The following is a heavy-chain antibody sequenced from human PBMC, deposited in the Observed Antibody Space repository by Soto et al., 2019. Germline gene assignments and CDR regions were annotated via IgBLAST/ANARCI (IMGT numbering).Heavy chain of an antibody. D-gene: IGHD2-15*01. J-gene: IGHJ6*03. V-gene: IGHV3-23*01. Sequence: GGSMRLSCAASRFRVKSYAMSWVRKAPGKGLEWVSAISGSGGSTYYADSVKGRFTISRDNSKNTLYLQMNSLRAEDTAVYYCAKGDGGGSCYSHLCYYYYMDVWGKGTTVTVSS. CDR3: AKGDGGGSCYSHLCYYYYMDV. CDR2: ISGSGGST. CDR1: RFRVKSYA.